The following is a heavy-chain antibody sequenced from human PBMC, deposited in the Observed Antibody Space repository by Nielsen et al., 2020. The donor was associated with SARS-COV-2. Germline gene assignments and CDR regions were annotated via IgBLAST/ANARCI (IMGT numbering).Heavy chain of an antibody. J-gene: IGHJ4*02. Sequence: GESLKISCAASGFAFSSYVMNWVRQAPGKGLEWVSAISGGGGSTYYADSVKGRFTISRDNSKNTLYLQMNSLRAEDTAVYYCAKTRRGYSYGPTDDYWGQGTLVTVSS. V-gene: IGHV3-23*01. D-gene: IGHD5-18*01. CDR2: ISGGGGST. CDR1: GFAFSSYV. CDR3: AKTRRGYSYGPTDDY.